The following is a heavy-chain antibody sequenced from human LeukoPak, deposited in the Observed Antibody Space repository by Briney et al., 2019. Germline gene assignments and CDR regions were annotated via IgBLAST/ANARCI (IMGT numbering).Heavy chain of an antibody. J-gene: IGHJ3*02. CDR3: ARERAAAGTVFSDAFDI. D-gene: IGHD6-13*01. CDR1: GYTFTVYY. V-gene: IGHV1-2*02. Sequence: ASVKVSCKASGYTFTVYYMHWVRQAPGQGRGWMGWINPNSGGTNYAQKFQGRVTMTRDTSISTAYMELSRLRSDDTAVYYCARERAAAGTVFSDAFDIWGQGTMVTVSS. CDR2: INPNSGGT.